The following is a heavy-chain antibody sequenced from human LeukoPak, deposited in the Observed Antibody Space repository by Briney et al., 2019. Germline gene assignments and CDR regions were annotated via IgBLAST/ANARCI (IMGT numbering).Heavy chain of an antibody. CDR3: ARDRKPYYYDSSGYYGFDY. Sequence: ASVKVSCKASGGTFSSYAISWVRQAPGQGLEWMGRIIPIFGTANYAQKFQGRVTITTVESTSTAYMELSSLRSEDTAVYYCARDRKPYYYDSSGYYGFDYWGQGTLVTVSS. J-gene: IGHJ4*02. CDR2: IIPIFGTA. CDR1: GGTFSSYA. D-gene: IGHD3-22*01. V-gene: IGHV1-69*05.